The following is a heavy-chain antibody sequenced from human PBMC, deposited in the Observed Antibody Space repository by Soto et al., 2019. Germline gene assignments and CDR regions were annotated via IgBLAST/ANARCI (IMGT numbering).Heavy chain of an antibody. CDR3: ARMESAGTLDWFDP. V-gene: IGHV1-8*02. J-gene: IGHJ5*02. D-gene: IGHD6-13*01. Sequence: QVQLVQSGAEVKEPGASVRVSCKASGYTFINFDISWVRQAAGQGLEWLGWMNPGSGQTGYASKFQGRVAMTRDASTGTSHLELSSVTSDVTAVYYCARMESAGTLDWFDPWGQGALVTVSS. CDR1: GYTFINFD. CDR2: MNPGSGQT.